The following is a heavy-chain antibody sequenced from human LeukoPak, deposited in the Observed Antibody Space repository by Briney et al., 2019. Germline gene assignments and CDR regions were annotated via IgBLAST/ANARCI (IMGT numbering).Heavy chain of an antibody. CDR3: ARVRLEASGSYYKGYYYYYVDV. Sequence: ASVKVSCKASGYTFTSYGISWVRQAPGQGLEWMGWISAYNGNTNYAQKLQGRVTMTTDTSTSTAYMELRSLRSDDTAVYYCARVRLEASGSYYKGYYYYYVDVWGKGTTVTISS. CDR2: ISAYNGNT. D-gene: IGHD3-10*01. J-gene: IGHJ6*03. V-gene: IGHV1-18*01. CDR1: GYTFTSYG.